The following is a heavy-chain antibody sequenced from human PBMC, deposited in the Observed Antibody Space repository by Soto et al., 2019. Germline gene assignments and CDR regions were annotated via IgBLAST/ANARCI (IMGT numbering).Heavy chain of an antibody. D-gene: IGHD3-22*01. V-gene: IGHV3-21*01. Sequence: EVQLVESGGGLVKPGGSLRLSCAASGFTFSSHSMNWVRQAPGKGLEWVSSISSSSSYIYYADSVKGRFTISRDNAKNSLYLQMNSLRAEDTAVYYCARDWDSSGYYYPFDYWGQGTLVTVSS. CDR3: ARDWDSSGYYYPFDY. J-gene: IGHJ4*02. CDR2: ISSSSSYI. CDR1: GFTFSSHS.